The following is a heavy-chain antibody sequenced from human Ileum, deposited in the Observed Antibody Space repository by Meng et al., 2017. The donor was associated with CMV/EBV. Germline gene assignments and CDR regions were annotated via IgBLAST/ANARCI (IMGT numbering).Heavy chain of an antibody. Sequence: TFDDYVMSWVRQAPGKGLEWIGYIYHSGATTTYYNPSLKSRVTMSMDTSKNQFSLKLTPVTAAGTAVYYCASGFDPSLDYWGQGTLVTVSS. J-gene: IGHJ4*02. V-gene: IGHV4-31*02. D-gene: IGHD2-2*03. CDR3: ASGFDPSLDY. CDR1: TFDDYV. CDR2: IYHSGATTT.